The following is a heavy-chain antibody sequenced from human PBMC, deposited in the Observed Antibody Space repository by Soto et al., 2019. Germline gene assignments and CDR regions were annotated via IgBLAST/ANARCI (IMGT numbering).Heavy chain of an antibody. CDR1: GASVNSGNDY. D-gene: IGHD2-2*01. CDR3: ARSHSTSHQTKGAFDI. V-gene: IGHV4-61*01. CDR2: VYYIGST. J-gene: IGHJ3*02. Sequence: ETLSLTCTVSGASVNSGNDYWSWIRQPPGKGLEWIGYVYYIGSTNYNPSLKGRVTISVDTSKNQFSLRLSSVTPADTAMYYCARSHSTSHQTKGAFDIWGQGTMVTVSS.